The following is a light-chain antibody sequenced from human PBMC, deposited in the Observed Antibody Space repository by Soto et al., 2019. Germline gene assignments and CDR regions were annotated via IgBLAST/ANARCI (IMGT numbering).Light chain of an antibody. V-gene: IGKV3-11*01. CDR3: QQRNIWPPVT. CDR2: GAF. Sequence: EVVMTQSPATLSVSPGEGVTLSCRASQSVSSFLAWYQQKPGQAPRLLIYGAFNRATGIPARFSGSGSGTDFTLTISSLEPEDSAIYYCQQRNIWPPVTFGQGTRLEIK. J-gene: IGKJ5*01. CDR1: QSVSSF.